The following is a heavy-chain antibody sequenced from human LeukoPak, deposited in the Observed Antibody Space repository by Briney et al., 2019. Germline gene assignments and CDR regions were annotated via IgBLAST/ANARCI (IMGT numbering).Heavy chain of an antibody. D-gene: IGHD3-10*01. Sequence: PGGSLRLSCAASGFTFSSYSMNWVRQAPGKGLEWVSSISSSSSYIYYADSVKGRFTISRDNAKNSLYLQMNSLRAEDTAVYYCARWLRGSYYYMDVWGKGTTVTLSS. J-gene: IGHJ6*03. CDR3: ARWLRGSYYYMDV. CDR2: ISSSSSYI. CDR1: GFTFSSYS. V-gene: IGHV3-21*01.